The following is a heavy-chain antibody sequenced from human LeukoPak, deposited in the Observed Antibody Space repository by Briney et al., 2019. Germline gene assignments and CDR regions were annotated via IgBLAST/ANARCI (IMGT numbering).Heavy chain of an antibody. D-gene: IGHD6-13*01. V-gene: IGHV3-74*01. Sequence: GGSLRLSCAASGFTLRSYWMHWVRQAPGKGLVWVSRVNSDGSSTNYADSVKGRFTISRDNAKNTLYLQMNSLRAEDTAVYYCAREYSSSWPFDYWGQGTLVTVSS. CDR3: AREYSSSWPFDY. CDR1: GFTLRSYW. J-gene: IGHJ4*02. CDR2: VNSDGSST.